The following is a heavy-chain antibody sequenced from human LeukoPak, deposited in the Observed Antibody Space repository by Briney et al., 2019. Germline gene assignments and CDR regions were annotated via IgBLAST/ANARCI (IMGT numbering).Heavy chain of an antibody. CDR2: INQDASVS. CDR1: GFTFSDYW. Sequence: GGSLRLSCAASGFTFSDYWMSWVRQAPGQGLEWVANINQDASVSHYIDSVKGRFTISRDNAKNSLLLQMNRLRAEDTALYYCARKVGDYWGQGTLVTVSS. V-gene: IGHV3-7*01. J-gene: IGHJ4*02. D-gene: IGHD3-16*01. CDR3: ARKVGDY.